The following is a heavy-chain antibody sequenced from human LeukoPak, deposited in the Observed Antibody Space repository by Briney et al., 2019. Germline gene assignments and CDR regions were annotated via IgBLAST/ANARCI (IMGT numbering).Heavy chain of an antibody. D-gene: IGHD3-10*01. J-gene: IGHJ4*02. CDR3: AKGDPYGSGSYPVDY. CDR2: ISYDGSNK. Sequence: GGALRLSCAASGFTFSRYGMHWVRPASGKGLEWVALISYDGSNKYYADSVKGRFSISRDNSKNTLYLQMNSLRPEDTAVYYCAKGDPYGSGSYPVDYWGQGTLVTVSS. V-gene: IGHV3-30*18. CDR1: GFTFSRYG.